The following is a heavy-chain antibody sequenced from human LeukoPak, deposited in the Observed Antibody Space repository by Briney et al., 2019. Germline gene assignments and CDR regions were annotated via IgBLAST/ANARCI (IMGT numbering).Heavy chain of an antibody. D-gene: IGHD3-3*01. V-gene: IGHV1-2*02. CDR1: GYTFTGYY. Sequence: ASVNVSCTASGYTFTGYYMHWVRQAPGQGLEGMGGINPNSGGTHYAQKFQGRVTMTRDTSISTAYMELRRLRSDDTAVYYCARDLIRFLEWLLIYYYYYMDVWGKGTTVTVSS. J-gene: IGHJ6*03. CDR3: ARDLIRFLEWLLIYYYYYMDV. CDR2: INPNSGGT.